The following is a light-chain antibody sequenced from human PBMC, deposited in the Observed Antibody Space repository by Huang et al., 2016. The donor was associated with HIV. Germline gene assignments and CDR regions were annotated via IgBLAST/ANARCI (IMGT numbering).Light chain of an antibody. CDR2: ATS. CDR1: QTMSSY. V-gene: IGKV1-39*01. CDR3: QQSYSTPFT. J-gene: IGKJ3*01. Sequence: DIQMTQSPSSLSASVGDRATITCRASQTMSSYLNWYQQKPGKAPKLLIYATSSVQSGVPSRFSGSGSGTQFTLTIRSLQLEDVATYYCQQSYSTPFTFGPGTKVDIK.